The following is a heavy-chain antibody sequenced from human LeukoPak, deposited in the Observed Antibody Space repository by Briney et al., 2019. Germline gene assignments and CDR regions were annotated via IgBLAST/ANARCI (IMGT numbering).Heavy chain of an antibody. CDR1: GYTFTGYY. J-gene: IGHJ4*02. Sequence: ASATVSCKASGYTFTGYYMHWVRQAPGQGLEWMGWINPNSGGTNYAQKFQGRVTMTRDTSISTAYMELSRLRPEDAAVYYCAKAPVTTCRGAFCYPFDYWGLGTLVTVSS. CDR3: AKAPVTTCRGAFCYPFDY. CDR2: INPNSGGT. V-gene: IGHV1-2*02. D-gene: IGHD2-15*01.